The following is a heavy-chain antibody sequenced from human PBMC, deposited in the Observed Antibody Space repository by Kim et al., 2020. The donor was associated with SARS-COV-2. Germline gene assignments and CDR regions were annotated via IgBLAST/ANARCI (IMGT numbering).Heavy chain of an antibody. V-gene: IGHV3-11*01. CDR2: ISSSGSTI. J-gene: IGHJ3*02. CDR3: ARDLDSSGYYYVDHDAFDI. CDR1: GFTFSDYY. D-gene: IGHD3-22*01. Sequence: GGSLRLSCAASGFTFSDYYMSWIRQAPGKGLEWVSYISSSGSTIYYADSVKGRFTISRDNAKNSLYLQMNSLRAEDTAVYYCARDLDSSGYYYVDHDAFDIWGQGTMVTVSS.